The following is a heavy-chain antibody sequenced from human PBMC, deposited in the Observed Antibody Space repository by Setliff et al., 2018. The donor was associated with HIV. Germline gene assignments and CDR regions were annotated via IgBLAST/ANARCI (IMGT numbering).Heavy chain of an antibody. CDR1: GYTFTGYY. CDR2: INPNSGGT. D-gene: IGHD6-13*01. J-gene: IGHJ5*02. CDR3: ARDVGYSSTTNWFDP. V-gene: IGHV1-2*02. Sequence: RASVKVSCKASGYTFTGYYMHWVRQAPGQGLEWMGWINPNSGGTNYAQKFQGRVTMTRDTSITTVYMELSRLRSDDTAVYYCARDVGYSSTTNWFDPWGQGTLVTVS.